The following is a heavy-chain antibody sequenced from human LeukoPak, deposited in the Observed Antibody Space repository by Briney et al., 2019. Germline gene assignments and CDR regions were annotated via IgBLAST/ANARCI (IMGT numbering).Heavy chain of an antibody. V-gene: IGHV5-51*01. CDR3: ARQLAVSSINSDY. D-gene: IGHD2-8*02. J-gene: IGHJ4*02. Sequence: GESLKISYKGSGYSFTSYWIGWLRQLPGKGLEWMGIIYPGDSDTSYSPSFQGQVTISADKSISTAYLQWSSLKASDTAMYYCARQLAVSSINSDYWGQGTLVTVSS. CDR1: GYSFTSYW. CDR2: IYPGDSDT.